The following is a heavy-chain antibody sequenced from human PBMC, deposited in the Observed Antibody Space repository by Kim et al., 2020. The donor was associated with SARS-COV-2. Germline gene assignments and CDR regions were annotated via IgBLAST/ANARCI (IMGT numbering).Heavy chain of an antibody. J-gene: IGHJ4*02. V-gene: IGHV4-31*03. CDR3: ARDSGKAVAQRGPFDY. CDR1: GGSISSGGYY. Sequence: SETLSLTCTVSGGSISSGGYYWSWIRQHPGKGLEWIGYIYYSGSTYYNPSLKSRVTISVDTSKNQFSLKLSSVTAADTAVYYCARDSGKAVAQRGPFDYWGQGTLVTVSS. CDR2: IYYSGST. D-gene: IGHD6-19*01.